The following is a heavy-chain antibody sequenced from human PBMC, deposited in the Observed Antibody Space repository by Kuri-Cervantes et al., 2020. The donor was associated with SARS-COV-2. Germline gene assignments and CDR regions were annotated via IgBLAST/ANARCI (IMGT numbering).Heavy chain of an antibody. CDR3: AKVQVAYCGGDCSYLDY. D-gene: IGHD2-21*01. CDR2: ISDSGASS. V-gene: IGHV3-21*01. J-gene: IGHJ4*02. CDR1: GFTFSSYS. Sequence: GESLKISCAASGFTFSSYSMNWVRQPPGKGLEWVSAISDSGASSYYADSVKGRFTISRDNAKNSLYLQMNSLRAEDTAVYYCAKVQVAYCGGDCSYLDYWGQGTLVTVSS.